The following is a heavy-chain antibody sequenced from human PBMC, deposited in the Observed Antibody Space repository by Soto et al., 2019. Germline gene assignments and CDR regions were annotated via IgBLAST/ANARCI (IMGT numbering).Heavy chain of an antibody. CDR3: ATLPPTMYFYG. D-gene: IGHD3-10*01. J-gene: IGHJ6*01. CDR2: ILHSGGT. Sequence: SETLSVTSCFSGVSGSISSGYWAWVRKTPGKGLEWLGSILHSGGTYYNPSLKSRLTLSVDTSEDQFSLNLSSVTATDTVVYFCATLPPTMYFYG. V-gene: IGHV4-39*01. CDR1: GVSGSISSGY.